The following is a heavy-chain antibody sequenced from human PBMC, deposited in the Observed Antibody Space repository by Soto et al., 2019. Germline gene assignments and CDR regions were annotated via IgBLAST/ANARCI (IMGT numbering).Heavy chain of an antibody. CDR3: ASHDPGARFDP. V-gene: IGHV1-2*02. D-gene: IGHD1-1*01. CDR1: RYIFTSYF. Sequence: QVQLVQSGAEVKKPGASVKVSCKAPRYIFTSYFMHWVRQAPGQGLEWMGWINPNNGATHYGLSFQGRVTMTRDTSISTAYMEMSSLRSDDTAVYYCASHDPGARFDPWGQGTLVIVSS. CDR2: INPNNGAT. J-gene: IGHJ5*02.